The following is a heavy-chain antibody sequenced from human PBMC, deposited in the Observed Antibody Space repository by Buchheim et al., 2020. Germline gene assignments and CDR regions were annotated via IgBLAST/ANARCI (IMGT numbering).Heavy chain of an antibody. Sequence: EVQLVESGGGLVQPGESLRLSCAASGFTFSDYNMNWVRQAPGEGLEWLSYISTTSSTIYYADSMRGRFTISRDNAKNSLYLQMNSLRVDDTAIYYCARDLSSGGGPDYWGRGTL. CDR1: GFTFSDYN. J-gene: IGHJ4*02. V-gene: IGHV3-48*01. CDR2: ISTTSSTI. D-gene: IGHD2-15*01. CDR3: ARDLSSGGGPDY.